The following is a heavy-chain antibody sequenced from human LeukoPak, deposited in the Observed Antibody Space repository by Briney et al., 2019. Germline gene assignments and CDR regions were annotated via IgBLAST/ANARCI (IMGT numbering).Heavy chain of an antibody. Sequence: PSQTLSLTCTVSGGSISSGDYYWSWIRQPPGKGLEWIGYIYYSGSTYYNPSLKSRVTISVDTSKNQFSLKLSSVTAADTAVYYCARSSVLLVRGVPAPPTSVFDYWGQGTLVTVSS. V-gene: IGHV4-30-4*08. CDR2: IYYSGST. J-gene: IGHJ4*02. CDR3: ARSSVLLVRGVPAPPTSVFDY. CDR1: GGSISSGDYY. D-gene: IGHD3-10*01.